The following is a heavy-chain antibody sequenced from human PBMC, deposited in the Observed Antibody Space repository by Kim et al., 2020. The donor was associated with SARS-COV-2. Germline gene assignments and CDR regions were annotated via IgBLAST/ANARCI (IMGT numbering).Heavy chain of an antibody. V-gene: IGHV4-59*01. CDR3: ARDIRGDGGFTLGY. J-gene: IGHJ4*02. Sequence: NPSIKSRVTISVDTSKNQFSLKLSSVTAADTAVYYCARDIRGDGGFTLGYWGQGTLVTVSS. D-gene: IGHD2-15*01.